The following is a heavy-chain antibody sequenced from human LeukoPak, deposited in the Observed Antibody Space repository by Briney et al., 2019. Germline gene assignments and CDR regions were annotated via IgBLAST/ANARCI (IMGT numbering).Heavy chain of an antibody. J-gene: IGHJ4*02. D-gene: IGHD5-24*01. V-gene: IGHV4-61*02. CDR1: GGSISSSSYY. CDR3: ARGPRLQLGDFDY. CDR2: IYTSGST. Sequence: SETLSLTCTVSGGSISSSSYYWSWIRQPAGKGLEWIGRIYTSGSTNYNPSLKSRVTISVDTSKNQFSLKLSSVTAADTAVYYCARGPRLQLGDFDYWGQGTLVTVSS.